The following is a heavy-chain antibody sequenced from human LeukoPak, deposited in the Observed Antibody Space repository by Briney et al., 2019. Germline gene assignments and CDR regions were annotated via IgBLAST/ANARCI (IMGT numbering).Heavy chain of an antibody. CDR3: ARVDGYNYPIDY. J-gene: IGHJ4*02. V-gene: IGHV4-59*01. CDR2: IYYSGST. Sequence: SETLSPTCTVSGGSISSYYWSWIRQPPGKGLEWIGYIYYSGSTNYNPSLKSRVTISVDTSKNQFSLKLSSVTAADTAVYYCARVDGYNYPIDYWGQGTLVTVSS. D-gene: IGHD5-24*01. CDR1: GGSISSYY.